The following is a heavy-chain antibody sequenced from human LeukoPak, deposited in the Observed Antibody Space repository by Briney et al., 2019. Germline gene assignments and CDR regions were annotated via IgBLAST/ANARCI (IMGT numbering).Heavy chain of an antibody. V-gene: IGHV3-73*01. CDR1: GFMFSGSP. D-gene: IGHD3-10*01. Sequence: GGSLRLSCAASGFMFSGSPMHWVRQASGKGLEWVGHIRTKANNYATIYAASVKGRFTISRDDSKNTAYLQMNSLKTEDTAVYYCARPSQYGSGTDYYFDSWGQGTLATVSS. CDR2: IRTKANNYAT. CDR3: ARPSQYGSGTDYYFDS. J-gene: IGHJ4*02.